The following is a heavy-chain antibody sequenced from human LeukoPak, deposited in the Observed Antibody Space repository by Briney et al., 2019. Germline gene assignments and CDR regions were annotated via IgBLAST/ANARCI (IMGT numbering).Heavy chain of an antibody. CDR3: ASSQELLIAFDI. V-gene: IGHV4-59*01. CDR1: GGSISSYY. CDR2: IYYSGST. D-gene: IGHD1-26*01. J-gene: IGHJ3*02. Sequence: PSETLSLTCTVSGGSISSYYWSWIRQPPGKGLEGSGYIYYSGSTNYNPSLKSRLTISVDPSKNQYSLKLSSVTAADTAVYYCASSQELLIAFDIWGQGTMVTVSS.